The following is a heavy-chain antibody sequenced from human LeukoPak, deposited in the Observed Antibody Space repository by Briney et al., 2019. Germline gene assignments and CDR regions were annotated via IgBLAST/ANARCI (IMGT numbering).Heavy chain of an antibody. D-gene: IGHD4-23*01. Sequence: PGGSLRLSCAASGFTFSSYEMNWVRQAPGKGLEWVSYISSSGSTICYADSVKGRFTISRDNAKNSLYLQMNSLRAEDTAVYYCAREIRTMVVTPNFDYWGQGTLVTVSS. CDR2: ISSSGSTI. CDR3: AREIRTMVVTPNFDY. V-gene: IGHV3-48*03. J-gene: IGHJ4*02. CDR1: GFTFSSYE.